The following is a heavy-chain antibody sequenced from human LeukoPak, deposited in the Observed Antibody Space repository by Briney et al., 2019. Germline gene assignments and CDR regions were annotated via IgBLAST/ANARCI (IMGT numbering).Heavy chain of an antibody. Sequence: SQTLSLTCAVSGGSISSGGYSWSWIRQPPGKGLEWIGYIYYSGSTNYNPSLKSRATISEDTSNNQFSLKLSSVTAADTAVYYCARSGSKVMTAINFWGQGTLVTVSS. CDR1: GGSISSGGYS. CDR3: ARSGSKVMTAINF. CDR2: IYYSGST. J-gene: IGHJ4*02. V-gene: IGHV4-61*08. D-gene: IGHD2-21*02.